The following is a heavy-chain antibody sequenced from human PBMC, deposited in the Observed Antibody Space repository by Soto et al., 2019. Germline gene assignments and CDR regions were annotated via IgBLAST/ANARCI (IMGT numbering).Heavy chain of an antibody. CDR3: ARDKIQGAPDYLDS. CDR2: ISYDVRVQ. CDR1: GFTFNSNA. Sequence: QEQLVESGGDVVQPGRSLRLSCAASGFTFNSNAMHWVRQEPGKGLEWVAVISYDVRVQQYTDSVKGRFTISRDDSKNTLYLQMNRLRDEDTALYYCARDKIQGAPDYLDSWGQRTLVTVSS. V-gene: IGHV3-30*04. J-gene: IGHJ4*02.